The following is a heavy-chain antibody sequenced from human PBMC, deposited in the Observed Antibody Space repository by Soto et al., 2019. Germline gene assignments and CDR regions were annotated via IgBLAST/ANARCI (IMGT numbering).Heavy chain of an antibody. J-gene: IGHJ3*01. CDR3: AHSAWYAFGF. Sequence: QITLKESGPTLVKPTQTLTLTCTFSGFSLTTTGAVVGWIRQPPGKALEWLALIYWDDDRRYSPSLKSRLTITKDTSKNQVVLTMTNMDPVDTATYFCAHSAWYAFGFWGPGTLVTVSS. V-gene: IGHV2-5*02. CDR1: GFSLTTTGAV. D-gene: IGHD2-8*02. CDR2: IYWDDDR.